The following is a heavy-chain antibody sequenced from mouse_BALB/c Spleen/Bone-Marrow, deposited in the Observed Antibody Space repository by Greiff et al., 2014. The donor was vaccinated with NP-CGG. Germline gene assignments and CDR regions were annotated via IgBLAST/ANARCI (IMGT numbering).Heavy chain of an antibody. V-gene: IGHV5-6-3*01. CDR2: ISGSGSST. D-gene: IGHD3-3*01. J-gene: IGHJ2*01. Sequence: VQVVESGGGLVQPGGSLKLSCAASGFTFSGYGMSWVRQTPDKGLELVATISGSGSSTYYPDSVKGRFTISRDNARNTLYLQMSSLKSEDTAMYYCARGRDWFDYWGQGTTLTVSS. CDR3: ARGRDWFDY. CDR1: GFTFSGYG.